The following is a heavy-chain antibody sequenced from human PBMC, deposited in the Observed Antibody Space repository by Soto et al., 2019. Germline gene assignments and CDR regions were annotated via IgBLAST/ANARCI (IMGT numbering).Heavy chain of an antibody. J-gene: IGHJ6*02. CDR3: AGAYGSETYYYYGMDV. Sequence: PSETLSLTCAVYGGSFSGYYWSWIRQPPGKGLEWIGEINHSGGTNYNPSLKSRVTISVDTSKNQFSLKLSSVTAADTAVYYCAGAYGSETYYYYGMDVWGQGTTVTV. V-gene: IGHV4-34*01. CDR1: GGSFSGYY. CDR2: INHSGGT. D-gene: IGHD3-10*01.